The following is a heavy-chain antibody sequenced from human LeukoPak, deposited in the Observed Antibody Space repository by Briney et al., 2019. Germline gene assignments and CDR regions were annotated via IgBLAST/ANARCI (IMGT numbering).Heavy chain of an antibody. CDR2: IYYSGST. CDR3: ARDKYTGVGATSVVAFDI. CDR1: GVSISSYY. D-gene: IGHD1-26*01. V-gene: IGHV4-59*01. Sequence: PSETLSLTGTGSGVSISSYYWSWIRQPPGKGLEWIGYIYYSGSTNYNPSLKSRVTISVDTSKNQFSLKLSSVTAADTAVYYCARDKYTGVGATSVVAFDIWGQGTMVTVSS. J-gene: IGHJ3*02.